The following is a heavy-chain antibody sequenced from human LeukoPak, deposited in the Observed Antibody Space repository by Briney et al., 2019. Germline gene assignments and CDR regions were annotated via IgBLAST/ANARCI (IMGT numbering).Heavy chain of an antibody. CDR2: ISGSGGST. V-gene: IGHV3-23*01. J-gene: IGHJ4*02. CDR1: GFTFSSYA. CDR3: AKDLNYYDSRDFDH. D-gene: IGHD3-22*01. Sequence: GGSLRLSCAASGFTFSSYAMSWARQAPGKGLEWVSAISGSGGSTYYADSVKGRFTISRDNSKNTLYLQMNSLRAEDTAVYYCAKDLNYYDSRDFDHWGQGTLVTVSS.